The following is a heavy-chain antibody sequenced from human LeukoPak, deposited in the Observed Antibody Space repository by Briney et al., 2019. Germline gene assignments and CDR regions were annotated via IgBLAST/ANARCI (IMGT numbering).Heavy chain of an antibody. D-gene: IGHD4/OR15-4a*01. CDR2: ISGSGGRT. CDR3: AEGGSAGAYYYYYMDV. Sequence: PGGSLRLSCAASGFTFSSYAMSWVRQAPGKGLEWVSPISGSGGRTYYADSVKGRFTLSRDNSKNTLYLHMNSLRAEDTAVYYCAEGGSAGAYYYYYMDVWGKGTTVTVSS. V-gene: IGHV3-23*01. CDR1: GFTFSSYA. J-gene: IGHJ6*03.